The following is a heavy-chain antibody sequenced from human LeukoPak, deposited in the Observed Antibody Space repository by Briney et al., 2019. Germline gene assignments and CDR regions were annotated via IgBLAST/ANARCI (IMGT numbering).Heavy chain of an antibody. V-gene: IGHV3-30*02. CDR3: AKLSVRSRSYFQH. CDR1: GFTFSNYG. CDR2: IRFDGSNK. Sequence: GGSLRLSCAASGFTFSNYGVHWVRQAPGKGLEWVSFIRFDGSNKYYADSVKGRFTISRDSSKNRLYLQMNSLRAEDTAVYYCAKLSVRSRSYFQHWGQGTLVTVSS. D-gene: IGHD6-13*01. J-gene: IGHJ1*01.